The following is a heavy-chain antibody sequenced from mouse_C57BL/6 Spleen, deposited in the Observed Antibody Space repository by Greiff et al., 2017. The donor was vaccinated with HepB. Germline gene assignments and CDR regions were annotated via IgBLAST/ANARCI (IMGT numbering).Heavy chain of an antibody. D-gene: IGHD1-1*01. J-gene: IGHJ2*01. CDR2: IDPEDGET. CDR1: GFNIKDYY. CDR3: ALITTVVAPYFDY. Sequence: EVQGVESGAELVKPGASVKLSCTASGFNIKDYYMHWVKQRTEQGLEWIGRIDPEDGETKYAPKFQGKATITADTSSNTAYLQLSSLTSEDTAVYYCALITTVVAPYFDYWGQGTTLTVSS. V-gene: IGHV14-2*01.